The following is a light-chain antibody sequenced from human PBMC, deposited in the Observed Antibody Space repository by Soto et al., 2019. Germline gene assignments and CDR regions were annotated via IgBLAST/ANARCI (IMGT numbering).Light chain of an antibody. Sequence: ETVLTQSPASLSFSPGERGTRSCRPSQSISSSLAWYQQKPGQPPRLLIYDASNRATGIPARFSGSGSGTDFTLTISSLEPEDFAVYYCQQRSNWPPITFGQGTRLEI. V-gene: IGKV3-11*01. J-gene: IGKJ5*01. CDR1: QSISSS. CDR3: QQRSNWPPIT. CDR2: DAS.